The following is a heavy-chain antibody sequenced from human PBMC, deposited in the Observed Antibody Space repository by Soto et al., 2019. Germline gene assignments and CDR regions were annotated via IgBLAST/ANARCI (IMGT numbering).Heavy chain of an antibody. CDR2: INPSGGSK. J-gene: IGHJ4*02. CDR3: ASGRGYRHYFDY. D-gene: IGHD5-12*01. CDR1: GYTFTSYY. Sequence: QVQLVQSGAEVKKPGASVKLSCKASGYTFTSYYMHWVRQAPGQGLEWMGIINPSGGSKSYAQKFQGRVTMTRDTSTSTVNLELSSLTSEDTAVYYCASGRGYRHYFDYWGQGTLVTVSS. V-gene: IGHV1-46*01.